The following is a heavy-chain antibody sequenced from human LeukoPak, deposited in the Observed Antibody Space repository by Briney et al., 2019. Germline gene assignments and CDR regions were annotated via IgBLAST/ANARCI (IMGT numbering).Heavy chain of an antibody. D-gene: IGHD2-15*01. CDR1: AFTVRTSY. J-gene: IGHJ4*02. CDR2: ISGSGGST. Sequence: GGSLRLSCAASAFTVRTSYMTWVRQAPGKGLEWVSAISGSGGSTYYADSVKGRFTISRDNSKNTLYLQMNSLRAEDTAVYYCAKVSQAASFPYDYWGQGTLVTVSS. V-gene: IGHV3-23*01. CDR3: AKVSQAASFPYDY.